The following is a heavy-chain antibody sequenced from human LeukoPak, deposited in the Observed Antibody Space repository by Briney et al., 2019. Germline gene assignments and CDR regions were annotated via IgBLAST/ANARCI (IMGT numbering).Heavy chain of an antibody. CDR3: AKDVADAARPSDAFDI. V-gene: IGHV3-9*02. Sequence: GGSLRLSCAASGFTSDDYAMHWVRQAPGKGLEWVSGISWNSGSIGYADSVRGRFTISRDNAKNSLYLQMNSLRAEDTALYYCAKDVADAARPSDAFDIWGQGTMVTVSS. J-gene: IGHJ3*02. CDR2: ISWNSGSI. D-gene: IGHD6-6*01. CDR1: GFTSDDYA.